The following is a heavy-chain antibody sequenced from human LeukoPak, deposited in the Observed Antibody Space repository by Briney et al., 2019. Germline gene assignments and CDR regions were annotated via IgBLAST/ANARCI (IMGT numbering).Heavy chain of an antibody. D-gene: IGHD5-24*01. CDR1: GGTFSSYA. V-gene: IGHV1-69*05. Sequence: SVKVSCKASGGTFSSYAISWVRQAPGQGLEWMGGIIPIFGTANYAQKFQGRVTMTRDTSTSTVYMELSSLRSEDTAVYYCARRDGYNNGDWFDPWGQGTLVTVSS. CDR3: ARRDGYNNGDWFDP. CDR2: IIPIFGTA. J-gene: IGHJ5*02.